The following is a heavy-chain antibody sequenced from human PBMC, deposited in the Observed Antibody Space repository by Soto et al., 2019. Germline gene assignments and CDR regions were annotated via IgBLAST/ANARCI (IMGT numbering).Heavy chain of an antibody. CDR3: ARAGRLLWFGELLVDY. V-gene: IGHV4-30-4*01. Sequence: QVQLQESGPGLVKPSQTLSLTCTVSGGSISSGDYYWSWIRQPPGKGLEWIGYIYYSGSTYYNPSLKSRVTISVDTSKNQFSLKLSSVTAADTAVYYCARAGRLLWFGELLVDYWGQGTLVTVSS. CDR2: IYYSGST. D-gene: IGHD3-10*01. CDR1: GGSISSGDYY. J-gene: IGHJ4*02.